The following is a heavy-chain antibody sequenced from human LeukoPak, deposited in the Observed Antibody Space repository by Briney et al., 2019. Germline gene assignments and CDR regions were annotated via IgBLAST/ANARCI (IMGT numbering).Heavy chain of an antibody. CDR3: ARVSSSSWYVY. D-gene: IGHD6-13*01. CDR1: GYTFTGYY. Sequence: GASVKVSCKASGYTFTGYYMHWVRQAPGQGLEWMGRINPNSGGTNYAQKFQGRVTMTRDTSISTAYMELSRLRPDDTAVYYCARVSSSSWYVYWGQGTLVTVSS. CDR2: INPNSGGT. J-gene: IGHJ4*02. V-gene: IGHV1-2*06.